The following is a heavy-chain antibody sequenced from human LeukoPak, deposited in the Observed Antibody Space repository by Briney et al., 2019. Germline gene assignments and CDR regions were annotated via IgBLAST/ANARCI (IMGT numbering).Heavy chain of an antibody. J-gene: IGHJ4*02. CDR3: ARLHGYDHHGFWTN. V-gene: IGHV4-39*01. D-gene: IGHD3/OR15-3a*01. CDR1: GVSIHTSSYY. CDR2: VYKTETA. Sequence: NTSETLSLTCIVAGVSIHTSSYYWGWIRQPPGKGLEWIGTVYKTETAYYSPSLKSRITISVDTSKNQFSLKLRSVTAADTAIYYCARLHGYDHHGFWTNWGQGTLVAVSS.